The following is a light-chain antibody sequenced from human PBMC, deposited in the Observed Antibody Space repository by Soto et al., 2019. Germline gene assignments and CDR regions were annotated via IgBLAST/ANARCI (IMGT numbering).Light chain of an antibody. V-gene: IGKV4-1*01. CDR3: QQFFTTPLT. CDR2: WAS. J-gene: IGKJ4*01. Sequence: DIVMTQSPDSLSVSLGERATINCKPSQSILYRSNGKDYLAWYQQKPGHPPKLLIYWASTRESGVPDRFSGSGSWTDFTLTISSLQAEDVAVYYCQQFFTTPLTFGGGTRVEI. CDR1: QSILYRSNGKDY.